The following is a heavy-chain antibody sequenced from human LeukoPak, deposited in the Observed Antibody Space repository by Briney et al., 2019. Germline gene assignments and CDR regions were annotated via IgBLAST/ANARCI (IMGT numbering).Heavy chain of an antibody. J-gene: IGHJ4*02. Sequence: GASVKVSCKASGYTFTGFYMHWVRQAPGQGLEWMGWINPNSGGTNYAQKFQGWVTMTRDTSISTAYMELSRLRSDDTAVYYCARADSHSSGNFDYWGQGTLVTVSS. CDR3: ARADSHSSGNFDY. D-gene: IGHD6-19*01. V-gene: IGHV1-2*04. CDR2: INPNSGGT. CDR1: GYTFTGFY.